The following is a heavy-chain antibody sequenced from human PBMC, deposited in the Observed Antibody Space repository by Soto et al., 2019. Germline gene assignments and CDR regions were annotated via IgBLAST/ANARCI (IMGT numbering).Heavy chain of an antibody. CDR3: ARDGDGRMTTNPYYYNGMDV. J-gene: IGHJ6*02. D-gene: IGHD4-4*01. Sequence: PSETLSLTCTVSGGSISSGGYYWSWLRQHPGKGLDWVGYVFYSGRAYYNPSLKSRVSISLDTSNYQFSLKLSSVTAADTAVYYCARDGDGRMTTNPYYYNGMDVWGPGTTVTVSS. V-gene: IGHV4-31*03. CDR2: VFYSGRA. CDR1: GGSISSGGYY.